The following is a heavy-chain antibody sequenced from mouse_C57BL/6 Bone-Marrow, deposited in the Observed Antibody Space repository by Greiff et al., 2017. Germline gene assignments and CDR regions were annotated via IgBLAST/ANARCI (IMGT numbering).Heavy chain of an antibody. CDR2: IYPGDGDT. Sequence: VQGVESGPELVKPGASVKISCKASGYAFSSSWMDWVKQRPGKGLEGIGRIYPGDGDTNYNGKFKGKATLTADKSSSTAYMQLSILTSEDSAVYFCAREWDYDGLDYWGQGTTLTVSS. CDR1: GYAFSSSW. D-gene: IGHD2-4*01. V-gene: IGHV1-82*01. CDR3: AREWDYDGLDY. J-gene: IGHJ2*01.